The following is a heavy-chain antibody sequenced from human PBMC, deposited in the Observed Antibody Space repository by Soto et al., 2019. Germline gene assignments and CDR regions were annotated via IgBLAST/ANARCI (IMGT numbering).Heavy chain of an antibody. CDR2: IRWNRGII. D-gene: IGHD1-1*01. J-gene: IGHJ4*02. CDR3: TRSIGPNFNSAFDY. Sequence: GGRRRVPGGASGCTWYDYAYHWVRQAPGKGLEWVSGIRWNRGIIGYADSVQGRFTISRDNAKNSLYLQMNSLRGEDTAFYYCTRSIGPNFNSAFDYSGQGPLVTVSS. V-gene: IGHV3-9*01. CDR1: GCTWYDYA.